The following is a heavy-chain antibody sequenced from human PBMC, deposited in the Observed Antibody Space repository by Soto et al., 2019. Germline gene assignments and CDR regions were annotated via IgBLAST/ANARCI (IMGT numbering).Heavy chain of an antibody. Sequence: GVLRLSCAASGFTFRTYGMNWVRRAPGGGLEWVASISSSGSFMYYADSVKGRFTISRDDAEKSLYLQMNSLRAEDTALYYCAREPEGIAAALDYWGRGTLVTVSS. CDR1: GFTFRTYG. V-gene: IGHV3-21*01. CDR2: ISSSGSFM. CDR3: AREPEGIAAALDY. J-gene: IGHJ4*02. D-gene: IGHD6-13*01.